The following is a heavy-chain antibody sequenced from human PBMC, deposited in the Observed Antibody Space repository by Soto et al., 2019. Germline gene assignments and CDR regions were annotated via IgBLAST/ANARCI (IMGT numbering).Heavy chain of an antibody. CDR2: IYYSGNT. CDR1: GGSITSNNW. D-gene: IGHD6-13*01. CDR3: ARGSGHTGSWYFDL. V-gene: IGHV4-4*02. Sequence: QAQLQASGPGLVKPTGTLSLTCAVSGGSITSNNWWSWVRQPPGKGLQWLGEIYYSGNTNYTPSLPGRVAMSVDKSQNQYSLWMTPVTAADTAVYYCARGSGHTGSWYFDLWGQGILITVSS. J-gene: IGHJ4*02.